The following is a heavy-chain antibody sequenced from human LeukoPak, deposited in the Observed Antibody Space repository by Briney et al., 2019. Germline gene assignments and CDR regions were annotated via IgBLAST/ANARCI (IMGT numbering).Heavy chain of an antibody. D-gene: IGHD6-13*01. V-gene: IGHV1-18*01. CDR2: ISAYNGNT. J-gene: IGHJ3*02. CDR3: ARLAGYSSPTDAFDI. CDR1: GYTFTSYG. Sequence: ASVKVSCKASGYTFTSYGISWVRQAPGQGVEWMGWISAYNGNTNYAQKLQGRVTMTTDTSTSTAYMELRSLRSDDTAVYYCARLAGYSSPTDAFDIWGQGTMVTVSS.